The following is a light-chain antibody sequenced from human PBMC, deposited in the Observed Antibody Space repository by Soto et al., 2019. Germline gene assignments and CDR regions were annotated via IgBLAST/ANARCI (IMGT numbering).Light chain of an antibody. CDR2: GTS. V-gene: IGKV1-39*01. J-gene: IGKJ2*01. CDR1: HSINSH. CDR3: QHSYSTPFT. Sequence: DIQLTQSPSSLSASEGDTVTITCRASHSINSHLNWYQQKSGEAPKFLIYGTSDLHTGVPSRFSGSGSGTDFTLTISSLQPEDCAIYYCQHSYSTPFTFGQGTKLESK.